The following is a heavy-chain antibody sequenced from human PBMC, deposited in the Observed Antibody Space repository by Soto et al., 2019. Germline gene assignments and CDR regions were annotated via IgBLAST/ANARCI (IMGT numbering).Heavy chain of an antibody. J-gene: IGHJ6*02. CDR1: GGSISSSSYH. D-gene: IGHD3-10*01. CDR2: IYFSGST. CDR3: ARGAYYYGSGSYYPRPPYYYYYYGMDV. Sequence: SETLSLTCTVSGGSISSSSYHWGWIRQPPGKGLEWIGSIYFSGSTYYNPSLKSRVTISVDTSKNQFSLKLSSVTAADTAVYYCARGAYYYGSGSYYPRPPYYYYYYGMDVWGQGTTVTV. V-gene: IGHV4-39*01.